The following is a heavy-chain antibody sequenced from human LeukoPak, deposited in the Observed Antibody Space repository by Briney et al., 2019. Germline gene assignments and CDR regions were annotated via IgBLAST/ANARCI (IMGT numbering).Heavy chain of an antibody. D-gene: IGHD4-17*01. CDR1: GGSISSYY. Sequence: SETLSLTCTVSGGSISSYYWSWIRQPPGKGLEWIGYIYYSGSTNYNPSLKSRVTISVDTSRNQFSLKLSSVTAADTAVYDCARGSGRRTVTPDYWGQGTLVTVSS. V-gene: IGHV4-59*01. CDR3: ARGSGRRTVTPDY. CDR2: IYYSGST. J-gene: IGHJ4*02.